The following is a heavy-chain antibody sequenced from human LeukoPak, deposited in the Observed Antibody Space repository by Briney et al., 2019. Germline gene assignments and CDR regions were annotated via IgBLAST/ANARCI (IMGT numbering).Heavy chain of an antibody. CDR2: ISSSSSYT. CDR1: GFTFSDYY. D-gene: IGHD3-10*01. Sequence: GGSLRLSCAASGFTFSDYYMSWIRQAPGKGLKWVSYISSSSSYTNYADSVKGRFTISRDNAKNSLYLQMNSLRAEDTAVYYCARDRFGELDFDYWGQGTLVTVSS. CDR3: ARDRFGELDFDY. J-gene: IGHJ4*02. V-gene: IGHV3-11*06.